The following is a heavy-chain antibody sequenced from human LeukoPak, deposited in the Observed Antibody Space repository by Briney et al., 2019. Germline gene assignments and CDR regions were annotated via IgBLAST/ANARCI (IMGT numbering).Heavy chain of an antibody. D-gene: IGHD3-22*01. CDR3: ARVSGYYDSSGYYYFDY. J-gene: IGHJ4*02. CDR2: IYHSGST. Sequence: SETLSLTCAVSGGSISSSNWWSWVRQPPGKGLEWIGEIYHSGSTNYNPSLKSRVTISVDKSKNQFSLKLSSVTAADTAVYCCARVSGYYDSSGYYYFDYWGQGTLVTVSS. CDR1: GGSISSSNW. V-gene: IGHV4-4*01.